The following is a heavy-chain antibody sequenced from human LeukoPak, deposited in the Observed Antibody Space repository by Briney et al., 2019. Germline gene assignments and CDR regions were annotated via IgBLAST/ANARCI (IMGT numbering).Heavy chain of an antibody. CDR2: ISSSSSYI. CDR3: AHDFWSGYQFDY. CDR1: GFTFSSYS. V-gene: IGHV3-21*01. D-gene: IGHD3-3*01. Sequence: PGGSLRLSCAASGFTFSSYSMNWVRQAPGKGLEWVSSISSSSSYIYYADSVKGRFTISRDNAKNSLYLQMNSLRAEDTAVYYCAHDFWSGYQFDYWGQGTLVTVSS. J-gene: IGHJ4*02.